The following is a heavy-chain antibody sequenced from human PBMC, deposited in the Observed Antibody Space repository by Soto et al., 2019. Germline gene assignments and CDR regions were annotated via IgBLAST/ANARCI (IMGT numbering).Heavy chain of an antibody. J-gene: IGHJ4*02. D-gene: IGHD7-27*01. Sequence: GGSLRLSCAASGFTFSNAWMSWVRQAPGKGLEWVGRIKSKTDGGTTDYAAPVKGRFTISRDDSKNTLYLQMNSLKTEDTAVYYCTTDSGDGAPFFFWGQGTLVTVSS. CDR2: IKSKTDGGTT. CDR1: GFTFSNAW. V-gene: IGHV3-15*01. CDR3: TTDSGDGAPFFF.